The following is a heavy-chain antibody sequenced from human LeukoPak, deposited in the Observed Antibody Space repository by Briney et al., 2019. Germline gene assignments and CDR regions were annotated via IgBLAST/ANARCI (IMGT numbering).Heavy chain of an antibody. Sequence: SETLSLTCTVSGGSISSSTYYWGWIRQPPGKGLEWIGSIYYSGTTFYNPSLNSRVTISVDTSENQFSLKLNSVTAADTAVYYCASLCSSTSCYQKRAFDIWGQGTMVTVSS. CDR2: IYYSGTT. CDR3: ASLCSSTSCYQKRAFDI. CDR1: GGSISSSTYY. J-gene: IGHJ3*02. V-gene: IGHV4-39*01. D-gene: IGHD2-2*01.